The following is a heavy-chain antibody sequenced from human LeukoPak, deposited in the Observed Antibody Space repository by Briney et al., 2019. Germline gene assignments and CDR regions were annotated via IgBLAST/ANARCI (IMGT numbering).Heavy chain of an antibody. J-gene: IGHJ4*02. CDR1: GFTFSNYY. CDR3: AKDLSGHWCIDY. CDR2: ISDDGERK. V-gene: IGHV3-30*18. D-gene: IGHD4/OR15-4a*01. Sequence: GGSLRLSCVASGFTFSNYYMHWVRQAPGKGLEWVAIISDDGERKFYADSVRGRITISRDKSKNTLFLQMHSLRADDTAVYFCAKDLSGHWCIDYWGQGTLVTASS.